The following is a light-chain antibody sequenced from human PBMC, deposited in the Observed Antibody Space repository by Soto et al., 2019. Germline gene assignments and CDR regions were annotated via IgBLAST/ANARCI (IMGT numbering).Light chain of an antibody. CDR3: QQYNNWPWT. V-gene: IGKV3-15*01. CDR2: GAS. CDR1: QSISDT. J-gene: IGKJ1*01. Sequence: EIVMTHSPATLSVSPGGIATLSCRASQSISDTLAWYQQKPGQAPRLLIYGASTRATSFPARFSGSGSGTDFTLTISSLQSEDFAVYYCQQYNNWPWTFGQGTKVDIK.